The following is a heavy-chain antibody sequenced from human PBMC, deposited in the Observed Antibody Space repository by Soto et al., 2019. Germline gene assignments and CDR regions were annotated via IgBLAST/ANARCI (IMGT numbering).Heavy chain of an antibody. D-gene: IGHD2-15*01. V-gene: IGHV1-46*03. Sequence: QVQLVQSGAEVKKPGASVKVSCKASGYSFITYYLHWVRQAPGQGLEWMAIINPSGGSTTYAQKFQGRVTLTRDTSTSTVYLELSSLQSAHPAVHYCATPGGPPNAPRPW. J-gene: IGHJ5*02. CDR1: GYSFITYY. CDR2: INPSGGST. CDR3: ATPGGPPNAPRP.